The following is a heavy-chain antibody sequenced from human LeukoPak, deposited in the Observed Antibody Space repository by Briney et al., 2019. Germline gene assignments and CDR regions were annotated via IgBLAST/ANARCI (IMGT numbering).Heavy chain of an antibody. Sequence: PGGSLRLSCAASGFTFSSYSMNWVRQAPGKGLEWVSSISGSGGSTYYADSVKGRFTTSRDNSKNTLYLQMNGLRAEDTAVYYCAKDLAAVPGNKYFAYWGQGTLVTVSS. V-gene: IGHV3-23*01. CDR3: AKDLAAVPGNKYFAY. CDR1: GFTFSSYS. J-gene: IGHJ4*02. CDR2: ISGSGGST. D-gene: IGHD6-19*01.